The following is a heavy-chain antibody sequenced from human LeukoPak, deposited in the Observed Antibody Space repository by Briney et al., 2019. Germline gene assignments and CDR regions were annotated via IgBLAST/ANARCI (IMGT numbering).Heavy chain of an antibody. V-gene: IGHV4-59*01. D-gene: IGHD3-22*01. Sequence: SETLSLTCTVSGGSISSYYWSWIRQPPGKGLEWIGYIYYSGSTSYNPSLKSRVTISVDTSKNQFSLKLSSVTAADTAVYYCARGDSSGYYGLLYYFDYWGQGTLVTVSS. CDR2: IYYSGST. J-gene: IGHJ4*02. CDR1: GGSISSYY. CDR3: ARGDSSGYYGLLYYFDY.